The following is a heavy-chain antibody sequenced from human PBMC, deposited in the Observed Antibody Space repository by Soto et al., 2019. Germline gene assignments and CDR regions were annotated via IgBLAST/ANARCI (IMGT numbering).Heavy chain of an antibody. D-gene: IGHD2-2*01. CDR3: ARARGVVVPAAKRSRWFDP. J-gene: IGHJ5*02. CDR2: ISPNSGGT. Sequence: ASVKVSCKASGYTFTGYYMHWVRQAPGQGLEWMGWISPNSGGTNYAQKFQGRVTMTRDTSISTAYMELSRLRSDDTAVYYCARARGVVVPAAKRSRWFDPWGQGTLVTVSS. CDR1: GYTFTGYY. V-gene: IGHV1-2*02.